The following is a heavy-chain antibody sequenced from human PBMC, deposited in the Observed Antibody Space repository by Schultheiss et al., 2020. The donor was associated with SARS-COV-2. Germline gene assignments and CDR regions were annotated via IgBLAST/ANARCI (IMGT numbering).Heavy chain of an antibody. CDR2: INHSGST. CDR3: ARGGVQIGWFDP. CDR1: GGSFSGYY. Sequence: SETLSLTCAVYGGSFSGYYWSWIRQPPGKGLEWIGEINHSGSTNYNPSLKSRVTISVDTSKNQFSLKLSSVTAADTAVYYCARGGVQIGWFDPWGQGTLVTVSS. V-gene: IGHV4-34*01. J-gene: IGHJ5*02. D-gene: IGHD3-10*01.